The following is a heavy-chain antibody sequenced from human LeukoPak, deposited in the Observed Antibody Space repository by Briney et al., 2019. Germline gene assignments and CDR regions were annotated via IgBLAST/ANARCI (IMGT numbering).Heavy chain of an antibody. J-gene: IGHJ3*02. D-gene: IGHD3-22*01. Sequence: SVKVSCKASGYTFTGYYMHWVRQAPGQGLEWMGWINPNSGGTNYAQKFQGRVTMTRDTSISTAYMELSRLRSEDMAVYYCARAMIVVRNAFDIWGQGTMVTVSS. CDR3: ARAMIVVRNAFDI. V-gene: IGHV1-2*02. CDR2: INPNSGGT. CDR1: GYTFTGYY.